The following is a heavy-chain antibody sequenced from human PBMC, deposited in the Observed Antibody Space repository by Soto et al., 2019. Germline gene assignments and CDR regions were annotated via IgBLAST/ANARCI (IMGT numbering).Heavy chain of an antibody. V-gene: IGHV4-59*01. CDR1: GGSSSRYY. D-gene: IGHD3-9*01. J-gene: IGHJ6*03. CDR3: ARVDGGRYDILTGSYYYYYMDV. Sequence: ASETLSVTCSVGGGSSSRYYWNWIRQPPGKGLEWIGYIYYSGSTNYNPSLKSRVTISVDTSKNQFSLKLSSVTAADTAVYYCARVDGGRYDILTGSYYYYYMDVWGKGTTVTVSS. CDR2: IYYSGST.